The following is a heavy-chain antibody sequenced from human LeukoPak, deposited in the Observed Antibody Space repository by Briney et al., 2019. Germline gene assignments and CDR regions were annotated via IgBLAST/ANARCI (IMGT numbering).Heavy chain of an antibody. D-gene: IGHD6-6*01. J-gene: IGHJ4*02. CDR2: IIPMFGTA. CDR3: ARDPPGRPYSSSSYG. V-gene: IGHV1-69*06. Sequence: GASVKVSCKASGYTFTSYGISWVRQAPGQGLEWMGGIIPMFGTANYAQKFQGRVTITADKSTSTAYMELSSLRSEDTAVYYCARDPPGRPYSSSSYGWGQGTLVTVSS. CDR1: GYTFTSYG.